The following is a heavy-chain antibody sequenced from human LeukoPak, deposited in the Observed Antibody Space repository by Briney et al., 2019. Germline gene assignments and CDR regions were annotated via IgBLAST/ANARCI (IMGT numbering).Heavy chain of an antibody. V-gene: IGHV1-18*01. D-gene: IGHD1-7*01. CDR3: ARANNWNYALGY. J-gene: IGHJ4*02. CDR1: GDTFIRYG. CDR2: ISTGNGNT. Sequence: WASVKVSCKASGDTFIRYGISWVRQAPGQGLEWMGWISTGNGNTNYGQKFQGRVTMTTDTSTGTAYMELRSLRSDDTAMYYCARANNWNYALGYWGQGTLVIVSS.